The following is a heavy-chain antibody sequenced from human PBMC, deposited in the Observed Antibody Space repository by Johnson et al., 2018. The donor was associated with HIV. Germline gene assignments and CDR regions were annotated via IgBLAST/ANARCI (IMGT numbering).Heavy chain of an antibody. Sequence: EVQLVESGGGLVQPGGSLRLSCVASELTSSNYAISWVRQAPGQGLEWVSAISASGRDIYYGDSVKGRFTISRDNSKNTLYLQMNSLRAEDTAVYYCAKGPWDLPHAFNIWGRGTMVIVSS. D-gene: IGHD1-26*01. CDR1: ELTSSNYA. CDR3: AKGPWDLPHAFNI. J-gene: IGHJ3*02. CDR2: ISASGRDI. V-gene: IGHV3-23*04.